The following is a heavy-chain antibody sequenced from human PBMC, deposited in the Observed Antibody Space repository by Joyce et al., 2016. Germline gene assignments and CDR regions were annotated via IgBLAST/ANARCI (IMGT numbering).Heavy chain of an antibody. CDR3: ARRAPDTYYYYMDV. J-gene: IGHJ6*03. CDR2: IYYEGNT. CDR1: GGSISIGGYY. Sequence: QVQLQESGPGLVKPSQTLSLTCTVSGGSISIGGYYWSWVRQRPGKGLEWSGYIYYEGNTYYTPSLRSRLDLSVDTSKNQFSLKLSSVTAADTAVYYCARRAPDTYYYYMDVWGKGTTVSVSS. V-gene: IGHV4-31*03. D-gene: IGHD1-14*01.